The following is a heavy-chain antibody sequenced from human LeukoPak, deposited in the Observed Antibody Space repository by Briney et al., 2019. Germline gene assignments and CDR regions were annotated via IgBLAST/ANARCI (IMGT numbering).Heavy chain of an antibody. J-gene: IGHJ6*03. D-gene: IGHD2-15*01. CDR3: ARSVEGYCRGGSCYSYSYYMDV. CDR2: IYHSGTT. CDR1: GASISSSNW. V-gene: IGHV4-4*02. Sequence: SGTLSLTCAVSGASISSSNWWSWVRQPPGKGLEWIGEIYHSGTTNYNPSLKSRVTISVDTSKNQFSLKLSSVTAADTAVYYCARSVEGYCRGGSCYSYSYYMDVWGKGTTVTVSS.